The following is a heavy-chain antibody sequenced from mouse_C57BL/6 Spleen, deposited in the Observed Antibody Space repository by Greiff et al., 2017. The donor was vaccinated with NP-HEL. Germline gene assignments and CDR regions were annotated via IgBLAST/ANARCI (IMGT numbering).Heavy chain of an antibody. CDR1: GYTFTSYW. J-gene: IGHJ2*01. V-gene: IGHV1-50*01. CDR3: ARRGGSSGY. Sequence: QVQLKQPGAELVKPGASVKLSCKASGYTFTSYWMQWVKQRPGQGLEWIGEIDPSDFYTNYNQKFKGKATLTVDTSSSTAYMQLSSLTSEDSAVYYCARRGGSSGYWGQGTTLTVSS. D-gene: IGHD1-1*01. CDR2: IDPSDFYT.